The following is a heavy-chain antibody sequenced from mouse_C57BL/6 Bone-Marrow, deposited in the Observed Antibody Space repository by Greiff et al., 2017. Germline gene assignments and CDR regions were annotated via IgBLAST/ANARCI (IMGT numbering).Heavy chain of an antibody. CDR1: GYAFSSYW. CDR3: ARCDYYGSSFYAMDY. CDR2: IYPGDGDT. J-gene: IGHJ4*01. D-gene: IGHD1-1*01. Sequence: QVQLKESGAELVKPGASVKISCKASGYAFSSYWMNWVKQRPGKGLEWIGQIYPGDGDTNYNGKFKGKATLTADKSSSTAYMQLSSLTSEDSAVYFCARCDYYGSSFYAMDYWGQGTSGTVSS. V-gene: IGHV1-80*01.